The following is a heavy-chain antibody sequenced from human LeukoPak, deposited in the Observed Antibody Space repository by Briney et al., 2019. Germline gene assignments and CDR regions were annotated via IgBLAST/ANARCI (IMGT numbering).Heavy chain of an antibody. CDR3: ARYSTSRAFDL. V-gene: IGHV4-38-2*01. CDR1: GYSISSGYY. Sequence: SETLSLTCAVSGYSISSGYYWGWIRQPPGKGLECVATIHHSGTTYYDPSLKSQATISVDTSKNQFSLKLRSVTAADTAVYYCARYSTSRAFDLWGQGSLVTVSS. J-gene: IGHJ4*02. D-gene: IGHD2/OR15-2a*01. CDR2: IHHSGTT.